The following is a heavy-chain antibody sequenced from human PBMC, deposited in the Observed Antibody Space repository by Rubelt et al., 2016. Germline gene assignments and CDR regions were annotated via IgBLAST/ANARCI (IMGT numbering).Heavy chain of an antibody. CDR3: ATSKVNSGSCGAVLDY. Sequence: GGGVVQPGRSLRLSCTASGFSFRSFGMHWVRQAPGKGLEWVTVIWSDGNNKFYADSVKGRFTSSRDNSKSTLYLQMNSLGAEDTAVYYCATSKVNSGSCGAVLDYWGQGALVIVSS. V-gene: IGHV3-33*01. J-gene: IGHJ4*02. D-gene: IGHD1-26*01. CDR1: GFSFRSFG. CDR2: IWSDGNNK.